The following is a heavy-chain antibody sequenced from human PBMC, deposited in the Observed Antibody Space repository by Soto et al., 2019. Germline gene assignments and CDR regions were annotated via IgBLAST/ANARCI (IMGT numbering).Heavy chain of an antibody. CDR3: ARGHYYGSGRYYRQYEYGMDV. D-gene: IGHD3-10*01. CDR2: TYYRSKWYN. V-gene: IGHV6-1*01. CDR1: GDSVSSNSAA. Sequence: SQTLSLTSAISGDSVSSNSAAWNWIRQSPSRGLEWLGRTYYRSKWYNDYAVSVKSRITINPDTSKNQFSLQLNSVTPEDTAVYYCARGHYYGSGRYYRQYEYGMDVWGQGTTVTVSS. J-gene: IGHJ6*02.